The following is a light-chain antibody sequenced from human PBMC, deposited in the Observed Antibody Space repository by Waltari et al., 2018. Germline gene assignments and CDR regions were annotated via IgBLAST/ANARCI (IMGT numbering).Light chain of an antibody. CDR3: LAWDFSTAWT. CDR1: KLGNTF. V-gene: IGLV3-1*01. Sequence: SSGLTQPPSVSVSTGQTATITCSGSKLGNTFASWYQQRPGQSPVLVIYQDKKRPSGIPERCSGSNSGYTATLTISGALPMDEAVYYCLAWDFSTAWTFGTGTRVTVL. CDR2: QDK. J-gene: IGLJ1*01.